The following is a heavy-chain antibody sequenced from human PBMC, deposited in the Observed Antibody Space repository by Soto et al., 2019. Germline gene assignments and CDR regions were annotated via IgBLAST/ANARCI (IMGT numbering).Heavy chain of an antibody. CDR1: GGTFSSYT. V-gene: IGHV1-69*02. J-gene: IGHJ5*02. CDR2: IIPILGIA. Sequence: QVQLVQSGAEVKKPGSSVKVSCKASGGTFSSYTISWVRQAPGQGLEWMGRIIPILGIANYAQKFQGRVTITADKSTSTAYMELRSLGSEDTAVYYCARGGGIDWHEGDWFDPWGQGTLVTVSS. CDR3: ARGGGIDWHEGDWFDP. D-gene: IGHD3-9*01.